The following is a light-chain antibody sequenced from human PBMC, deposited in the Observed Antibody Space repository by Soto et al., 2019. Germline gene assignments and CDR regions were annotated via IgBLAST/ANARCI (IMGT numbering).Light chain of an antibody. J-gene: IGLJ2*01. CDR2: EVT. CDR1: SSDVGGYNY. Sequence: QPVLTQPASVSGSPGQSITISCTGTSSDVGGYNYVSWYQQHPGKAPKLMIYEVTNRPSGVSNRFSGSKSGNTASLTISGLQAEDEADYYCNSYTSSSTVVFGGGTKVTVL. V-gene: IGLV2-14*01. CDR3: NSYTSSSTVV.